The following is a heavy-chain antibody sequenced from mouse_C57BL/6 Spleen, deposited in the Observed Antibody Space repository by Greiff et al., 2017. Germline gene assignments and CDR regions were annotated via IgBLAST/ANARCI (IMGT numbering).Heavy chain of an antibody. J-gene: IGHJ3*01. CDR2: IRLKSDYYAT. CDR3: TGITTVVAD. Sequence: EVKLEESGGGLVQPGGSMKLSCVASGFTFSNYWMNWVRQSPEKGLEWVAQIRLKSDYYATHYAESVKGRFTISRDDSKSSVYLQMNNLRAEDTGIYYCTGITTVVADWGQGTLVTVSA. D-gene: IGHD1-1*01. V-gene: IGHV6-3*01. CDR1: GFTFSNYW.